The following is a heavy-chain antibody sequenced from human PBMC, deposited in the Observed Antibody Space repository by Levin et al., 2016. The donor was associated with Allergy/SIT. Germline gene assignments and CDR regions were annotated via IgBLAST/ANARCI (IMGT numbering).Heavy chain of an antibody. CDR3: AKYGAYGSGYLYYFDY. V-gene: IGHV3-23*01. Sequence: GESLKISCVASGINFRSCAMSWVRQAPGKGLEWVSTFSGNGHSTYYADSVKGRFTISRDNAKNSLYLQMNSLRAEDTAIYSCAKYGAYGSGYLYYFDYWGQGTLVTVSS. D-gene: IGHD3-10*01. CDR1: GINFRSCA. CDR2: FSGNGHST. J-gene: IGHJ4*02.